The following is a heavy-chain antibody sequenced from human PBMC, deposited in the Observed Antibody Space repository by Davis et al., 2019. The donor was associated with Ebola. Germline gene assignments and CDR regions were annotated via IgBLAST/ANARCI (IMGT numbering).Heavy chain of an antibody. V-gene: IGHV3-21*01. CDR2: ISSSSSYI. CDR3: ATGLPAARVYYYGMDV. Sequence: GESLKISCAASGFTFSSYSMNWVRQAPGKGLEWVLSISSSSSYIYYADSVKGRFTISRDNAKNSLYLQMNSLRAEDTAVYYCATGLPAARVYYYGMDVWGQGTTVTVSS. J-gene: IGHJ6*02. CDR1: GFTFSSYS. D-gene: IGHD2-2*01.